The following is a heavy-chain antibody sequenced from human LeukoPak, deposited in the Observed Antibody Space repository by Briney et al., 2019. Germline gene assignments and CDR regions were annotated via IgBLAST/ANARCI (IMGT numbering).Heavy chain of an antibody. CDR3: AKVGGNYHDNSGYGT. V-gene: IGHV3-43*02. CDR1: GFTFDDYA. D-gene: IGHD3-22*01. Sequence: GGSLRLSCAASGFTFDDYAMHWVRQAPGKGLEWVSLISGDGGSTYYADSVKGRFTISRDNSKNSLYLQMNSLRTEVTALYYCAKVGGNYHDNSGYGTWGQGTLVTVSS. CDR2: ISGDGGST. J-gene: IGHJ5*02.